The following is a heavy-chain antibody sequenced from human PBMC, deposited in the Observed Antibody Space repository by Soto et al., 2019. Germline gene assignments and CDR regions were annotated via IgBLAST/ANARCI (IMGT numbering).Heavy chain of an antibody. D-gene: IGHD6-19*01. V-gene: IGHV4-34*01. CDR2: INHSGST. CDR1: GGSFSGYY. Sequence: SETLSLTCAVYGGSFSGYYWSWIRQPPGKGLEWIGEINHSGSTNYNPSLKSRVTISVDTSKNRFSLKLSSVTAADTAVYYCAVEAQYSSGRSFDYWGQGTLVTVSS. CDR3: AVEAQYSSGRSFDY. J-gene: IGHJ4*02.